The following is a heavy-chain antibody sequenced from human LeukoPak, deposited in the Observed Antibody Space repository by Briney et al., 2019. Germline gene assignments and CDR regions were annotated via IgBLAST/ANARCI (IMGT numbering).Heavy chain of an antibody. CDR2: INGTGIIT. V-gene: IGHV3-23*01. Sequence: QAGGSLRLSCAASGFTFSNQWMHWVRQAPGKGLEWVSAINGTGIITYYADSVKGRFTISRDNSKNTLFLQMNSLRAEDTAIYYCAKDSSQGGDYFDYWGQGTLVTVSS. D-gene: IGHD3-16*01. CDR3: AKDSSQGGDYFDY. J-gene: IGHJ4*02. CDR1: GFTFSNQW.